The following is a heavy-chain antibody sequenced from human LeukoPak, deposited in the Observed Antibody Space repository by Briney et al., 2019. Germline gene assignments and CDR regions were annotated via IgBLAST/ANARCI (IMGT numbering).Heavy chain of an antibody. CDR3: ARDDDYDGNGLDI. J-gene: IGHJ3*02. V-gene: IGHV3-33*01. CDR2: IGRDGSRR. D-gene: IGHD3-16*01. Sequence: GGSLRLSCAASGFTFGNYGMHWVRQAPGKGLEWVAVIGRDGSRRYYADSVKGRFIISRDSAKNTLSLQMDTLTAEDTAVYSCARDDDYDGNGLDIWGHGTMVTVSS. CDR1: GFTFGNYG.